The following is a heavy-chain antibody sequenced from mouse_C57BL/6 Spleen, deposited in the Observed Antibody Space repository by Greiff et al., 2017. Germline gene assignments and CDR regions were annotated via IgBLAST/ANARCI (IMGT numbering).Heavy chain of an antibody. CDR2: IHPNSGST. CDR3: ARSGIYYGCDHLTY. CDR1: GYTFTSYW. J-gene: IGHJ3*01. D-gene: IGHD2-2*01. Sequence: VQLQQPGAELVKPGASVKLSCKASGYTFTSYWMHWVKQRPGQGLEWIGMIHPNSGSTNYNEKFKSKATLTVDKSSSTAYMQLSSLTSEDSAVYYCARSGIYYGCDHLTYWGQGTLVTVSA. V-gene: IGHV1-64*01.